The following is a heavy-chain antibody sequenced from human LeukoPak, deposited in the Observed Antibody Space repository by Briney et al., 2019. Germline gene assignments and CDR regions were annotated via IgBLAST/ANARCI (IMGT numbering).Heavy chain of an antibody. Sequence: MASETLSLTCAVYGGSFSGYYWSWIRQPPGKGLEWIGEINHSGSTNYNPSLKSRVTISVDTSKNQFSLKLSSVTTVDTAVYYCASSSSWRYFDYWGQGTLVTVSS. CDR3: ASSSSWRYFDY. D-gene: IGHD6-13*01. V-gene: IGHV4-34*01. CDR1: GGSFSGYY. CDR2: INHSGST. J-gene: IGHJ4*02.